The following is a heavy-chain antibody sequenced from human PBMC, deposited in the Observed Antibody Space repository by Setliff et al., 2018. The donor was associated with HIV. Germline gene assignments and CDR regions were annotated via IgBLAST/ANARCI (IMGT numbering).Heavy chain of an antibody. CDR3: ARAGGSGSYYWFDP. CDR1: GGSISSGDYF. D-gene: IGHD3-10*01. CDR2: IYYSGST. Sequence: SETLSLTCTVSGGSISSGDYFGSWIRQPPGKGLEWIGYIYYSGSTYYNPSLKSRVTISVDTCKSQFSLKLSSVTAADTAVYYFARAGGSGSYYWFDPWGQGTLVTVSS. V-gene: IGHV4-30-4*08. J-gene: IGHJ5*02.